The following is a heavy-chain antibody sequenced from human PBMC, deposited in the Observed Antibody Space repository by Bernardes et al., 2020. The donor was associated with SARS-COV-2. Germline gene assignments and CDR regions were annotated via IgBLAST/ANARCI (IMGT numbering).Heavy chain of an antibody. CDR3: AGSSCGIDCYIGGLRSWEYGMDV. CDR2: IYSRGSS. D-gene: IGHD2-21*02. J-gene: IGHJ6*02. CDR1: GASISSSNYY. Sequence: SETLSLTCTVSGASISSSNYYWGWIRQPPGKGLEWVVSIYSRGSSYYNPSLQSRVSASIDTSKNQFSLRLSFVTAADTAVYFCAGSSCGIDCYIGGLRSWEYGMDVWGQGTTVNVSS. V-gene: IGHV4-39*01.